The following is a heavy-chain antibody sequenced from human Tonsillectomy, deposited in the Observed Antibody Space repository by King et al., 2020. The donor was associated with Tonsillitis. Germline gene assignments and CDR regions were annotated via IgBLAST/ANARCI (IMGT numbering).Heavy chain of an antibody. V-gene: IGHV3-23*04. Sequence: EVQLVESGGDLVQPGGSLRLSCAASGFTFSSYAMSWVRQAPGTGLEWVSAISGSSDSTYYAASVKGRFTISRDNSKNTLFLQMNSLRAEDTAIYYCAKDAGDYGDYFDYWGQGTLVTVSS. CDR1: GFTFSSYA. D-gene: IGHD4-17*01. J-gene: IGHJ4*02. CDR2: ISGSSDST. CDR3: AKDAGDYGDYFDY.